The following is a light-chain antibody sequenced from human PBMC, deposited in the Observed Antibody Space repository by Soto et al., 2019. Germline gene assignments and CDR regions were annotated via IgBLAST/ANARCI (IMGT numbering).Light chain of an antibody. J-gene: IGLJ2*01. CDR1: SSSIGAGYE. V-gene: IGLV1-40*01. Sequence: QSVLTQPPSVSGAPGQRVTISCSGTSSSIGAGYEVHWYHQLPGTAPKLVVSGNGNRPSGVPDRFSGSKSGTSASLAITGLQAEDEADYYCQSYDSSLSGSGVFGGGTKLTVL. CDR3: QSYDSSLSGSGV. CDR2: GNG.